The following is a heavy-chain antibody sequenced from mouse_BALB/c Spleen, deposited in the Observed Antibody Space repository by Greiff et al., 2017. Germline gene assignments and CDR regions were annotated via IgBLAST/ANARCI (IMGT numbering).Heavy chain of an antibody. V-gene: IGHV7-3*02. CDR3: AGGVITTGFAY. D-gene: IGHD2-4*01. CDR2: IRNKANGYTT. CDR1: GFTFTAYY. Sequence: EVKLMESGGGLVQPGGSLRLSCATSGFTFTAYYMSWVRQPPGKALEWLGFIRNKANGYTTEYSASVKGRFTISRDNSQSILYLQMNTLRAEDSVTYYSAGGVITTGFAYWGQGTLVTVSA. J-gene: IGHJ3*01.